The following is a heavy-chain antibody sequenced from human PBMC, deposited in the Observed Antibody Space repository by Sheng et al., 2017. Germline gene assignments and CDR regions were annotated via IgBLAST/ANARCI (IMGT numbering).Heavy chain of an antibody. V-gene: IGHV4-34*01. CDR2: INHSGST. CDR3: ARGSVVVVVPAATGPKYFDL. J-gene: IGHJ2*01. D-gene: IGHD2-2*01. Sequence: QVQLQQWGAGLLKPSETLSLTCAVYGGSFSGYYWSWIRQPPGKGLEWIGEINHSGSTNYNPSLKSRVTISVDTSKNQFSLKLSSVTAADTAVYYCARGSVVVVVPAATGPKYFDLWGRGTLVTVSS. CDR1: GGSFSGYY.